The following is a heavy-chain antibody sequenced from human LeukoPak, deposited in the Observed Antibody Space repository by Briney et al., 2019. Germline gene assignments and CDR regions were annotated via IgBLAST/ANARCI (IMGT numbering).Heavy chain of an antibody. CDR1: GFTFSSYS. J-gene: IGHJ4*02. V-gene: IGHV3-30*03. CDR3: ARGAPPDY. CDR2: ISYDGSNK. Sequence: GGSLILSCAASGFTFSSYSMNWVRQAPGKGLEWVAVISYDGSNKYYADSVKGRFTISRDNSKNTLYLQMNSLRTEDTAVYYCARGAPPDYWGQGTLVTVSS.